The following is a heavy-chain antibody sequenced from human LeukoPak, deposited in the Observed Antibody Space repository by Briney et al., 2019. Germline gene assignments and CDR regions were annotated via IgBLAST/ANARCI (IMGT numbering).Heavy chain of an antibody. D-gene: IGHD3-22*01. CDR3: AGALDYYDNTGPLDY. CDR1: GFTFSSYS. J-gene: IGHJ4*02. CDR2: ISSSSSTI. Sequence: GGSLRLSCAASGFTFSSYSMNWVRQAPGKGLEWVSYISSSSSTIYYADSVEGRFTISRDNAKNSLYLQMNSLRAEDTAVYYCAGALDYYDNTGPLDYWGQGTLVTVSS. V-gene: IGHV3-48*01.